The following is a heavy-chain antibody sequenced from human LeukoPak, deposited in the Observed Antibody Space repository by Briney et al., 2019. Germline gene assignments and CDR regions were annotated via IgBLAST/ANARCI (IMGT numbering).Heavy chain of an antibody. D-gene: IGHD2-2*01. V-gene: IGHV1-69*01. J-gene: IGHJ6*04. Sequence: SAKGSSKASGGTISSYPISSVRQAPPERLEWMGGIIPIFGSANYAQKFQGRVTITADESTSTAYMELSSLRSEDTAVYYCARSIVVVPAAMWHGMDVWGKGTTVTVSS. CDR1: GGTISSYP. CDR2: IIPIFGSA. CDR3: ARSIVVVPAAMWHGMDV.